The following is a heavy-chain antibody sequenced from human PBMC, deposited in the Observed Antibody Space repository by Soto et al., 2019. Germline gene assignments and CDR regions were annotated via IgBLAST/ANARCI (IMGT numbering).Heavy chain of an antibody. J-gene: IGHJ4*02. CDR3: VRGYYDTSGYYSPFDR. Sequence: EVQLVESGGGLVQPGGSLRLSCAASGFTFSNYWMFWVRQSPGKGLVWVSRINSDGSSTSYADSVKGRFTISRDNAKNTLFLQMNSLRDEDTAVYYCVRGYYDTSGYYSPFDRWGQGTLVTVSS. D-gene: IGHD3-22*01. CDR1: GFTFSNYW. V-gene: IGHV3-74*01. CDR2: INSDGSST.